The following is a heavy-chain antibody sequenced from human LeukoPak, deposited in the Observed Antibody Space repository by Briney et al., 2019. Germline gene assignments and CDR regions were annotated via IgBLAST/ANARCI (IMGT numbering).Heavy chain of an antibody. V-gene: IGHV3-30*04. D-gene: IGHD3-10*01. Sequence: PGGSLRLSCAASGFTFSSYAVHWVRQAPGKGLEWVAVISYDGSNKYYADSVKGRFTISRDNSKNTLYLQMNSLRAEDTAVYYCARVGSPWFGELLNWFDPWGQGTLVTVSS. CDR1: GFTFSSYA. J-gene: IGHJ5*02. CDR3: ARVGSPWFGELLNWFDP. CDR2: ISYDGSNK.